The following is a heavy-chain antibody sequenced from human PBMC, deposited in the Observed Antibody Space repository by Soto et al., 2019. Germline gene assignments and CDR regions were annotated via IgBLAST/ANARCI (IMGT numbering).Heavy chain of an antibody. J-gene: IGHJ6*02. V-gene: IGHV2-70*01. CDR1: GFSLSTSGMS. CDR2: IDWDDDK. CDR3: ARMEGIYTAAAGSVNYYYGMDV. D-gene: IGHD6-13*01. Sequence: ASGPTLVNPTQTLSLTCTFSGFSLSTSGMSVSWIRQPPGKALEWLALIDWDDDKYYSASLKTRLTISKDTSKNQVVLTMTNMDPVDTATFYCARMEGIYTAAAGSVNYYYGMDVWGQGTTVTVSS.